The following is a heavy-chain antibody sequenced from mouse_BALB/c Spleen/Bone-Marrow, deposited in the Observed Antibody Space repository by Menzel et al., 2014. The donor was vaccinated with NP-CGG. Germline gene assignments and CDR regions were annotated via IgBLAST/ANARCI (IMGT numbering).Heavy chain of an antibody. V-gene: IGHV5-4*02. Sequence: EVQVVESGGGLVKPGGSLKLSCAASGFTFSDYYMYWVRQTPEKRLEWVATIRDGGSYTYYPDSVKGRFTISRDNAKNNLYLQMSSLKSEDTAMYYCARVLRPHYYAMDYWGQGTSVTVSS. CDR2: IRDGGSYT. J-gene: IGHJ4*01. D-gene: IGHD1-2*01. CDR3: ARVLRPHYYAMDY. CDR1: GFTFSDYY.